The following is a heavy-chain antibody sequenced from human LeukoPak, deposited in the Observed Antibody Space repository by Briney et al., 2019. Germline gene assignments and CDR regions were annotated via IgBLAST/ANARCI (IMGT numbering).Heavy chain of an antibody. D-gene: IGHD6-19*01. CDR3: ARSRTPSTPSSGWDKELRY. CDR2: ISSSSSYI. CDR1: GFTFSSYS. Sequence: PGGSLRLSCAASGFTFSSYSMNWVRQAPGKGLEWVSSISSSSSYIYYADSVKGRFTISRDNAKNSLYLQMNSLRAEDTAVYYCARSRTPSTPSSGWDKELRYWGQGTLVTVSS. J-gene: IGHJ4*02. V-gene: IGHV3-21*01.